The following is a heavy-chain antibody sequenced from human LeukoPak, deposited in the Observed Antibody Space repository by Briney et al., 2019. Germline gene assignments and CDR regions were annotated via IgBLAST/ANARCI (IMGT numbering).Heavy chain of an antibody. J-gene: IGHJ4*02. CDR3: ARWGVSLDY. Sequence: GGSLRLSCAASRFTFSTYAMHWVRQSPGKGLEWVSLIYSDGTTYYTDSVKGRFTISRDNSKNTVSLQLNSLRAEDTAVYYCARWGVSLDYWGQGTLVTVSS. D-gene: IGHD1-26*01. CDR2: IYSDGTT. CDR1: RFTFSTYA. V-gene: IGHV3-66*01.